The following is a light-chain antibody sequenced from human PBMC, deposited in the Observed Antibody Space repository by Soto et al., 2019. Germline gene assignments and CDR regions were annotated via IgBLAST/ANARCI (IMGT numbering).Light chain of an antibody. J-gene: IGKJ1*01. V-gene: IGKV3-15*01. CDR1: QSVNSRY. CDR3: QQYNNWPQK. CDR2: GAS. Sequence: EIVLTQSPGTLSLSPGEGATLSCRASQSVNSRYLAWYQQKPGQAPRLLIYGASTRATDIPARFGGSGSGTEFTLTISSLQSEDSAIYYCQQYNNWPQKFGQGTKV.